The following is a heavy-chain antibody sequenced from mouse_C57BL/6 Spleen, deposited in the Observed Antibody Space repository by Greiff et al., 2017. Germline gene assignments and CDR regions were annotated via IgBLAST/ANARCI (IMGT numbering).Heavy chain of an antibody. D-gene: IGHD2-5*01. V-gene: IGHV5-4*01. Sequence: DVKLVESGGGLVKPGGSLKLSCAASGFTFSSYAMSWVRQTPEKRLEWVATISDGGSYTYYPDNVKGRFTISRDNAKNNLYLQMSHLKSEDTAMYYCARDNYSIDYWGQGTTLTVSS. J-gene: IGHJ2*01. CDR2: ISDGGSYT. CDR3: ARDNYSIDY. CDR1: GFTFSSYA.